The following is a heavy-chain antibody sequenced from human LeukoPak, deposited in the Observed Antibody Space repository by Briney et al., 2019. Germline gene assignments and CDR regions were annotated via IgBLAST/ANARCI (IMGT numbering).Heavy chain of an antibody. J-gene: IGHJ4*02. V-gene: IGHV4-39*01. Sequence: SETLSLTCTVSGGSISSSSYYWGWIRQPPGKGLEWIGSIYYNGSTYYNPSLKSRVTISVDTSKNQFSLKLSSVTAADTAVYYCARQVSRWLHHFDYWGQGTLVTVSS. D-gene: IGHD5-24*01. CDR1: GGSISSSSYY. CDR2: IYYNGST. CDR3: ARQVSRWLHHFDY.